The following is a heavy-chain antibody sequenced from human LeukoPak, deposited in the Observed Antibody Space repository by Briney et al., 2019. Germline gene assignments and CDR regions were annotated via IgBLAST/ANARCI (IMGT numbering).Heavy chain of an antibody. CDR2: VNSDGSST. CDR3: ARGSTQYSSGWYGLDH. V-gene: IGHV3-74*01. D-gene: IGHD6-19*01. Sequence: PGGSLGLSCAASGFTFSSYWMHWVRQAPGKGLVWVSRVNSDGSSTTYADSVKGRFTISRDNAKNTLYLQMNSLRAVDTAVYYCARGSTQYSSGWYGLDHWGQGTLVTVSS. CDR1: GFTFSSYW. J-gene: IGHJ4*02.